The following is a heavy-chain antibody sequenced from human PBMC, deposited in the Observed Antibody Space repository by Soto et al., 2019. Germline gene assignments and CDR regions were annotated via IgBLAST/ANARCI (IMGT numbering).Heavy chain of an antibody. J-gene: IGHJ4*02. D-gene: IGHD5-18*01. V-gene: IGHV1-18*04. CDR3: ARDRATIPYTAMVHFDY. CDR2: ISAYNGNT. Sequence: ASVKVSFKASGYTFTSYGISWVRQAPGQGLEWMGWISAYNGNTNYAQKLQGRVTMTTDTSTSTAYMELRSLRSDDTAVYYRARDRATIPYTAMVHFDYWGQGTLVTVSS. CDR1: GYTFTSYG.